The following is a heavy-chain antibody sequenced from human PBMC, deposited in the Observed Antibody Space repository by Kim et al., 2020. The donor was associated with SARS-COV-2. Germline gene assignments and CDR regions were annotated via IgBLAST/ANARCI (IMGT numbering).Heavy chain of an antibody. V-gene: IGHV3-23*01. CDR2: ISGSGGST. Sequence: GGSLRLSCAASGFTFSSYAMSWVRQAPGKGLEWVSAISGSGGSTYYADSVKGRFTISRDNSKNTLYLQMNSLRAEDTAVYYCANSGSGSYYNPHYYYGMDVWGQGTTVTVSS. J-gene: IGHJ6*02. CDR1: GFTFSSYA. CDR3: ANSGSGSYYNPHYYYGMDV. D-gene: IGHD3-10*01.